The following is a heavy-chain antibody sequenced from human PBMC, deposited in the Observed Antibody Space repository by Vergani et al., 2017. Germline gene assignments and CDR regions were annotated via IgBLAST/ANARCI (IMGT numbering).Heavy chain of an antibody. CDR1: GFTFNNYG. CDR3: AKDLHSSGWAYYFDY. D-gene: IGHD6-19*01. V-gene: IGHV3-30*18. CDR2: ISYDGSNK. J-gene: IGHJ4*02. Sequence: QVQLVESGGGVVQPGRSLRLSCAASGFTFNNYGIHWVRQAPGKGLEWVAVISYDGSNKYYADSVKGRFTISRDNSKNTLYLQMNSLRAEDTAVYYCAKDLHSSGWAYYFDYWGQGTLVTVSS.